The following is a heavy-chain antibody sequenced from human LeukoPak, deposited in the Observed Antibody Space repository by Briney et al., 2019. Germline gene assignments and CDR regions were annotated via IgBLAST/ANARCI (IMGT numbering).Heavy chain of an antibody. J-gene: IGHJ5*02. CDR2: IYPGDSDT. CDR3: ARRLGTVTTQNWFDP. D-gene: IGHD4-17*01. CDR1: GYSFTSYW. V-gene: IGHV5-51*01. Sequence: GESLQISCQGSGYSFTSYWIGWVRRLPGKGLECMGIIYPGDSDTRYSPSFQGQVTISADKSISTAYLQWSSLKASDTAMYYCARRLGTVTTQNWFDPWGQGTLVTVSS.